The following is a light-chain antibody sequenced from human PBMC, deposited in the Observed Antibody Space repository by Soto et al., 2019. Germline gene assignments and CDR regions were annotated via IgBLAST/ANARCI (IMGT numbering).Light chain of an antibody. CDR3: QQYNTWRSIS. V-gene: IGKV3-15*01. CDR2: GAS. J-gene: IGKJ5*01. Sequence: EIVLTQSPGTVSLSPGERATLSCRASQSVSSSYLAWYQQKPGQAARLLIYGASTRATGIPARFSGSGSGTEFTLTISSLQSEDFAVYYCQQYNTWRSISFGQGTRLEIK. CDR1: QSVSSSY.